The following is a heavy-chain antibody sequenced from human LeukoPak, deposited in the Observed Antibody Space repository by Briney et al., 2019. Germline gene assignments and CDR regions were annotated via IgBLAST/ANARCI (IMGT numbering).Heavy chain of an antibody. Sequence: GGSLRLSWAASGFSFSFYAMSWLRQPPGKGLEWVSTINANSGTTSYAASVRGRFTISRDNSKNTLYLQVNTLRADDTATYYCAKPVSGGLAVTADWFHPWGQGTLVVVSS. CDR1: GFSFSFYA. D-gene: IGHD6-19*01. CDR3: AKPVSGGLAVTADWFHP. V-gene: IGHV3-23*01. CDR2: INANSGTT. J-gene: IGHJ5*01.